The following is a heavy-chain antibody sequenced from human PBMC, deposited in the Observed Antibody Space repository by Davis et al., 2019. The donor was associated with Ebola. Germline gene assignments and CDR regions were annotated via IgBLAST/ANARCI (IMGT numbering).Heavy chain of an antibody. CDR3: ANRNYGPGSYSVFDF. J-gene: IGHJ4*02. D-gene: IGHD3-10*01. CDR1: GFSLSINEVA. CDR2: IYGDDFK. Sequence: SGPTLVKPTQTLTLTCTFSGFSLSINEVAVGWIRQPPGKALEWLAVIYGDDFKRYSPSLRSRLTITKDTSKNQVVLTMTKMDPVDTATYYCANRNYGPGSYSVFDFWGQGALVTVSS. V-gene: IGHV2-5*02.